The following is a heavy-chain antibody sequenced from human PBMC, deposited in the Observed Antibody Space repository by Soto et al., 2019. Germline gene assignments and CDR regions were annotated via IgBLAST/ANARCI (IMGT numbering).Heavy chain of an antibody. J-gene: IGHJ6*02. CDR2: ISAYNGNT. D-gene: IGHD3-10*01. Sequence: ASVKVSCKASGYTFTSYGISWVRQAPGQGLEWMGWISAYNGNTNYAQKLQGRVTMTTDTSTSTAYMELRSLRSDDTAVYYCARYQSYRFRDYYYGMDVWGQGTTVTVSS. CDR3: ARYQSYRFRDYYYGMDV. V-gene: IGHV1-18*01. CDR1: GYTFTSYG.